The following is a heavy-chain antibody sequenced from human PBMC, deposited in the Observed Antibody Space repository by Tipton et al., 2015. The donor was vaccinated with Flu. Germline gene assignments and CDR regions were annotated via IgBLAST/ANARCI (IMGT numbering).Heavy chain of an antibody. J-gene: IGHJ4*02. D-gene: IGHD3-10*01. Sequence: LRLSCAVSGGSISSVSHYWGWIRQPPGKGLEWIGSVSHSGNTYYEPSLKSRVTISLDTFQNHFSLKLISVTAADTAVYYCSRSTYYYGSGTSDYWGQGTLVTVSS. V-gene: IGHV4-39*07. CDR3: SRSTYYYGSGTSDY. CDR1: GGSISSVSHY. CDR2: VSHSGNT.